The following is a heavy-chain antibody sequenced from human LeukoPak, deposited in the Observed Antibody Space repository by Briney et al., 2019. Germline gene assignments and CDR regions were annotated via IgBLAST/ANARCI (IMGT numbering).Heavy chain of an antibody. V-gene: IGHV2-5*02. D-gene: IGHD4-17*01. CDR2: IFWDDDK. CDR3: AHITYGDYALDY. J-gene: IGHJ4*01. CDR1: GFSLSTSGVG. Sequence: SGPTLVKPTQTLTLTCTFSGFSLSTSGVGVGWIRQPPGKALEWLGLIFWDDDKRYSPSLKSRLTITKDTSRNQVVLTMTNMDPVDTATYYCAHITYGDYALDYWGQEPWSPSPQ.